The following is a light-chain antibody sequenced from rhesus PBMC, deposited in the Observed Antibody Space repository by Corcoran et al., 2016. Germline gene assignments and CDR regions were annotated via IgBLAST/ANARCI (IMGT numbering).Light chain of an antibody. CDR1: SSLNTN. J-gene: IGKJ1*01. Sequence: EIVLTQSPTSMAVSQGERVTISCTASSSLNTNFLHWSKQTPGFPPRFLVYKTAIMASGVPARFSGHGSGTSYTLISSAMEAEDAANYYFQQGRSFPWTFGQGTKVEIK. V-gene: IGKV3-35*01. CDR3: QQGRSFPWT. CDR2: KTA.